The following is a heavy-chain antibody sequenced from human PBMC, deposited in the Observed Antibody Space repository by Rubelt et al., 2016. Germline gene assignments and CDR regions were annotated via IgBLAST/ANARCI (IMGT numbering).Heavy chain of an antibody. D-gene: IGHD6-19*01. CDR1: GFTLNNYW. Sequence: GFTLNNYWMHWVRQAPGKGLVWVSEIKYDGSATNYADPVKGRFTISRDSAMSTLYLQMNSLRVEDTAVYYCVRGSSGWKGVDYWGQGTLVTVSS. V-gene: IGHV3-74*01. J-gene: IGHJ4*02. CDR3: VRGSSGWKGVDY. CDR2: IKYDGSAT.